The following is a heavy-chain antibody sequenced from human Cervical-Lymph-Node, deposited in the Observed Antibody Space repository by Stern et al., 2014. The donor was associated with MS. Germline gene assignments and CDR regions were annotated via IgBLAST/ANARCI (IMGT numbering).Heavy chain of an antibody. J-gene: IGHJ6*02. V-gene: IGHV1-69*01. D-gene: IGHD6-19*01. CDR3: ASTYSGWDNPYHFYGMDV. CDR2: IIPISGKV. CDR1: GGTLTRYA. Sequence: VQMVQSGAEVKKPGSSVKVSCKASGGTLTRYAISWVRQAPGQGLEWMGGIIPISGKVNYAQKFQGRVKLIADESTSTVYMELSSLRSEDAAVYYCASTYSGWDNPYHFYGMDVWGQGTTVTVSS.